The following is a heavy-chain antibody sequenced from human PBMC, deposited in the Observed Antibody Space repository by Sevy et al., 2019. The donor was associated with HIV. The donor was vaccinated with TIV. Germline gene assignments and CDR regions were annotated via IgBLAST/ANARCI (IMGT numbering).Heavy chain of an antibody. J-gene: IGHJ6*02. V-gene: IGHV3-74*01. CDR1: GFTFSSYW. Sequence: GGSLRLSCAASGFTFSSYWMHWVRQAPGKGLVWVSRINSDGSGTSYADSVKGRFTISRDNAKNTLYLQMNSLRAEDTAGYYCARDFWSAQRGMDVWGQGTTVTVS. CDR2: INSDGSGT. D-gene: IGHD3-3*01. CDR3: ARDFWSAQRGMDV.